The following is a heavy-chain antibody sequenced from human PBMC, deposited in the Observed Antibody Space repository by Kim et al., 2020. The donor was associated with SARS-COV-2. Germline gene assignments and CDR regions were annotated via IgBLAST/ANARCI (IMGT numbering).Heavy chain of an antibody. V-gene: IGHV3-23*01. CDR3: AKDHESSGWPTFDY. J-gene: IGHJ4*02. D-gene: IGHD3-22*01. Sequence: YADSVKRRFTVSRDNAKNTLYLQMDSLRVEDTALYYCAKDHESSGWPTFDYWGQGTQVTVSS.